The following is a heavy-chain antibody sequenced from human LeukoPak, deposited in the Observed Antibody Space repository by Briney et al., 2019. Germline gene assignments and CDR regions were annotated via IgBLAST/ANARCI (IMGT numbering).Heavy chain of an antibody. V-gene: IGHV3-23*01. CDR1: GFTFSSYA. D-gene: IGHD5-18*01. CDR3: AKDSGVDTAMESLYFDY. J-gene: IGHJ4*02. CDR2: ISGSGGST. Sequence: GGSLRLSCAASGFTFSSYAMSWVRQAPGKGLEWVSAISGSGGSTYYADSVRGRFTISRDNSKNTLYLQMNSLRAEDTAVYYCAKDSGVDTAMESLYFDYWGQGTLVTVSS.